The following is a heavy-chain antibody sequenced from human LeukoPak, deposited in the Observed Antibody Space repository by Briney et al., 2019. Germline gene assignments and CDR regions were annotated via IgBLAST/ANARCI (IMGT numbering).Heavy chain of an antibody. CDR2: ISWNSGSI. J-gene: IGHJ4*02. CDR3: AKAGGIAEPYYLDY. D-gene: IGHD6-13*01. V-gene: IGHV3-9*03. CDR1: GFTFDDYA. Sequence: QPGRSLRLSCAASGFTFDDYAMHWVRQAPGKGLEWVSGISWNSGSIGYADSVKGRFTISRDNAKNSLYLQMNSLRAEDMALYYCAKAGGIAEPYYLDYWGQGTLVTVSS.